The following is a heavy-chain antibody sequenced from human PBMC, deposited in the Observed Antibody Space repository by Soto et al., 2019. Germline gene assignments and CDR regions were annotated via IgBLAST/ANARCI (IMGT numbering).Heavy chain of an antibody. Sequence: GGSLRLSCAASGFPFSSYAMIWVRQAPGKGLEWVSAISGSGGSTYYADSVKGRFTISRDNSKNTLYLQMNSLRAEDTAVYYCAKDRAVAGPYYFDYWGQGTLVTVSS. CDR1: GFPFSSYA. V-gene: IGHV3-23*01. D-gene: IGHD6-19*01. CDR2: ISGSGGST. J-gene: IGHJ4*02. CDR3: AKDRAVAGPYYFDY.